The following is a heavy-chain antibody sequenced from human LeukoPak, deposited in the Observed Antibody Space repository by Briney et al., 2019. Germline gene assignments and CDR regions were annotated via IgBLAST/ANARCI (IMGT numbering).Heavy chain of an antibody. V-gene: IGHV4-34*01. J-gene: IGHJ5*02. CDR3: ARAKRYDYVWGSYRYPLWFDP. CDR2: INHSGST. D-gene: IGHD3-16*02. CDR1: GGSFSGYY. Sequence: SETLSLTCAVYGGSFSGYYRSWIRQPPGKGLEWIGEINHSGSTNYNPSLKSRVTISVDTSKNQFSLKLSSVTAADTAVYYCARAKRYDYVWGSYRYPLWFDPWGQGTLVTVSS.